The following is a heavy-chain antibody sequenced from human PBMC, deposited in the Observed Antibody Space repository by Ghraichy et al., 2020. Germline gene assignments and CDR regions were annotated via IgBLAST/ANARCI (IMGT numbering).Heavy chain of an antibody. D-gene: IGHD4-17*01. CDR2: SYSDGST. J-gene: IGHJ3*02. Sequence: GGSLRLSCAASGLTVTSDYMSWVRQAPGKGLEWVSGSYSDGSTYYADSVKGRFIISRDNSKNALYLQMNSLRAEDTAVYYCARAGGGGDYGDYKGAFDIWGQGTMVTVSS. CDR1: GLTVTSDY. V-gene: IGHV3-53*01. CDR3: ARAGGGGDYGDYKGAFDI.